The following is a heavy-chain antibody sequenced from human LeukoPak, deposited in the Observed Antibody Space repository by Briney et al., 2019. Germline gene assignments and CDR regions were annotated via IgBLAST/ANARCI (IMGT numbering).Heavy chain of an antibody. Sequence: PGGSLRPSCAASGFNFNSYDMQWVRQSPGKGLEWVTFIRYDGSEKYYVDSVEGRFTIPRDNSKNTLYLQMNSLRAEDTAVYYCATSVTGYSSPFYYWGQGTLVTVSP. CDR3: ATSVTGYSSPFYY. J-gene: IGHJ4*02. D-gene: IGHD6-13*01. CDR2: IRYDGSEK. CDR1: GFNFNSYD. V-gene: IGHV3-30*02.